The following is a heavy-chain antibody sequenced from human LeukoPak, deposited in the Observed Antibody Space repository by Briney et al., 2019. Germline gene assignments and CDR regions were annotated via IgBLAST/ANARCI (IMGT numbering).Heavy chain of an antibody. CDR3: ARMPHPNMYYSGSGSYYSVIDAFDI. J-gene: IGHJ3*02. CDR1: GGSIISGANY. V-gene: IGHV4-31*02. D-gene: IGHD3-10*01. CDR2: MYYSGDT. Sequence: SETLSLTCTVSGGSIISGANYWSWIRQHPEKGLEWIGYMYYSGDTYYNPSLKSRVIISADTSKNHFSLKLTSVTAADTAVYYCARMPHPNMYYSGSGSYYSVIDAFDIWGQGTMLTVSS.